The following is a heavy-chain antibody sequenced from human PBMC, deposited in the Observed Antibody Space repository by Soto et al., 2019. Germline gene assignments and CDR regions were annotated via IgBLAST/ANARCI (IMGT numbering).Heavy chain of an antibody. D-gene: IGHD4-17*01. CDR2: ISGCKGKT. CDR1: GYTVTSYS. CDR3: ARRDGDPSSSGCFDS. Sequence: QVHLVQSGPEVKRPGASVKVSCKASGYTVTSYSISWVRQAPGQGLEWMGWISGCKGKTNSVQKFQGRVTMTTDTSTSTAYMYLRSLRSDDTALYYCARRDGDPSSSGCFDSWGQGTLVTVS. V-gene: IGHV1-18*01. J-gene: IGHJ4*02.